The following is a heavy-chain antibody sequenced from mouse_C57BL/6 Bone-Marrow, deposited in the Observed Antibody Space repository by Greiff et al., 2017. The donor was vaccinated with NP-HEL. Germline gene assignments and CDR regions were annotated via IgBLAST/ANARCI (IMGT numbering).Heavy chain of an antibody. CDR2: ISNLAYSI. D-gene: IGHD2-3*01. CDR3: ARRGYDAYYAMDY. J-gene: IGHJ4*01. CDR1: GFTFSDYG. Sequence: EVKLEESGGGLVQPGGSLKLSCAASGFTFSDYGMAWVRQAPRKGPEWVAFISNLAYSIYYADTVTGRFTISRENAKNTLYLEMSSLRSEDTAMYYCARRGYDAYYAMDYWGQGTSVTVSS. V-gene: IGHV5-15*04.